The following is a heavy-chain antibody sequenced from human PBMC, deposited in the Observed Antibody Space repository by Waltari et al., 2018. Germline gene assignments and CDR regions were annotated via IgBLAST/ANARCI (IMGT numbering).Heavy chain of an antibody. D-gene: IGHD6-19*01. CDR3: ARAYSSGCFDY. J-gene: IGHJ4*02. CDR1: GFTFSSYG. V-gene: IGHV3-33*01. CDR2: IWYDGSNK. Sequence: QVQLVESGGGVVQPGRSLRLSCAASGFTFSSYGMHWVRQAPGKGLEWVAVIWYDGSNKYYADSVKGRFTISRDNSKNTLYLQMNSLRAEDTAVYYCARAYSSGCFDYWGQGTLVTVSS.